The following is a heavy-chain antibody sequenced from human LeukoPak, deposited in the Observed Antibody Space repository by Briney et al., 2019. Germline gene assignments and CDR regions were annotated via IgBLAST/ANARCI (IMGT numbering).Heavy chain of an antibody. V-gene: IGHV3-11*06. CDR1: GFTFSDYY. J-gene: IGHJ4*02. CDR3: ARDLLGRELHYFDY. Sequence: GGSLRLSCAASGFTFSDYYMSWIRQAPGKGLEWVSSISGSSSYIYYADSVKGRFSIPRDNAKNSLYLQMNSLRAEDTAVYYCARDLLGRELHYFDYWGQGALVSVSS. D-gene: IGHD1-7*01. CDR2: ISGSSSYI.